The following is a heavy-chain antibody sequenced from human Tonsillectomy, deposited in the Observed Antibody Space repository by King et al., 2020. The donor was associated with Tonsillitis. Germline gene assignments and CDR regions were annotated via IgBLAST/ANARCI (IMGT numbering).Heavy chain of an antibody. CDR1: GGSFSGHY. J-gene: IGHJ6*03. D-gene: IGHD3-3*01. CDR2: INQSGST. CDR3: VRVYDFWSGYYYSYMDV. V-gene: IGHV4-34*01. Sequence: VQLQQWGAGLLKPSETLSLTCAVYGGSFSGHYWNWLRQPPGKGLEWIGEINQSGSTKYNPSLKSRVTISEDTSKNQFSLKLTSVTAADTGVYYCVRVYDFWSGYYYSYMDVWGKGTTVTVSS.